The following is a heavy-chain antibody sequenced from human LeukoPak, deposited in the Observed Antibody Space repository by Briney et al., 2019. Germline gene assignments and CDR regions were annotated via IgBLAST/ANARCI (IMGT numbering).Heavy chain of an antibody. J-gene: IGHJ4*02. CDR1: GYTFTGNH. CDR3: ARDQGSLTRSWYTGY. CDR2: INPYSGDT. Sequence: GASVKVSCKXSGYTFTGNHIHWVRQAPRQGLEWMGRINPYSGDTNFAQKFQGRVTMTRDTSITTAYMDLSSLTPDDTAVYFCARDQGSLTRSWYTGYWGQGIQVTVSS. V-gene: IGHV1-2*06. D-gene: IGHD6-13*01.